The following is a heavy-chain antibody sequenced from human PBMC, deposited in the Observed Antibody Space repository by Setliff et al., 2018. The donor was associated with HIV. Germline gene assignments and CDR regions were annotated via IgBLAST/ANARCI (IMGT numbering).Heavy chain of an antibody. Sequence: SETLSLTCTVSGGSISSYYWSWIRQPPGKGLEWIGYIYYSGSTNYNPSLKSRVTISVDTSKNQFSLKLNSVTAADTAVYYCARGYYDSSWYYFDYWGQGTLVTVSS. J-gene: IGHJ4*02. CDR1: GGSISSYY. D-gene: IGHD3-22*01. CDR3: ARGYYDSSWYYFDY. CDR2: IYYSGST. V-gene: IGHV4-59*01.